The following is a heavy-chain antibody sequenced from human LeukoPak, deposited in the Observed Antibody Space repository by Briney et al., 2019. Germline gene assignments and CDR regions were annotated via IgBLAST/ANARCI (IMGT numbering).Heavy chain of an antibody. J-gene: IGHJ4*02. Sequence: PGGSLRLSCAASGFTFSDYYMAWIRQAPGTGLEWISYISDSGYTIYYADSVKGRFTLSRDNAKNSLYLQMNSLRADDTAIYYCARGRLADFVDETGHSARESYFDRWGQGSPVTVSS. CDR3: ARGRLADFVDETGHSARESYFDR. CDR2: ISDSGYTI. CDR1: GFTFSDYY. D-gene: IGHD3-16*01. V-gene: IGHV3-11*01.